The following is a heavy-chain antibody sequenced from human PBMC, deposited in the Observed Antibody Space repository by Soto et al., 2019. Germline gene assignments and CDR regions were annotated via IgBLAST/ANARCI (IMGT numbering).Heavy chain of an antibody. CDR2: INQDGSEK. Sequence: PGGSLRLSCTASGLTFSTYWMTWVRQAPGKGLEWVANINQDGSEKYYVDSVKGRFTISRDNAKNSLYLQMNSLRAEDTAVYYCARDGGSFDYWGQGTLDTVSS. CDR3: ARDGGSFDY. J-gene: IGHJ4*02. V-gene: IGHV3-7*05. CDR1: GLTFSTYW. D-gene: IGHD3-16*01.